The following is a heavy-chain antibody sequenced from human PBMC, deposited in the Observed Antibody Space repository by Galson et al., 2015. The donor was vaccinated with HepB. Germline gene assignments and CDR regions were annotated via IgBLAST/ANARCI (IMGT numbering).Heavy chain of an antibody. V-gene: IGHV4-59*01. D-gene: IGHD2-2*01. CDR2: IYYSGST. CDR3: ARGRWGQDYCSSTSCYLRYLDL. Sequence: SETLSLTCTVSGGSISSYYWSWIRQPPGKGLEWIGYIYYSGSTNYNPSLKSRVTISVDTSKNQFSLKLSSVTAADTAVYYCARGRWGQDYCSSTSCYLRYLDLWGRGTLVTVSS. CDR1: GGSISSYY. J-gene: IGHJ2*01.